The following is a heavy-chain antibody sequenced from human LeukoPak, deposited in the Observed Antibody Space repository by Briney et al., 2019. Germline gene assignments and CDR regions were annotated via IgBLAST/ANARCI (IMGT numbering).Heavy chain of an antibody. V-gene: IGHV1-2*02. J-gene: IGHJ6*02. CDR3: ARVVTYYDFWCGYYLEYGMDV. D-gene: IGHD3-3*01. Sequence: ASVKVSCKASGYTFTGYYMHWVRQAPGQGLEWMGWINPNSGGTNYAQKFQGRVTMTRDTSISTAYMELSRLRSDDTAVYYCARVVTYYDFWCGYYLEYGMDVWGQGTTVTVSS. CDR2: INPNSGGT. CDR1: GYTFTGYY.